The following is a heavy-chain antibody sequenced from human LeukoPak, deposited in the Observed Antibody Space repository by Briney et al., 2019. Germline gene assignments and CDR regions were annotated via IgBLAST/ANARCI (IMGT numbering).Heavy chain of an antibody. CDR1: GFTFSTFA. CDR3: ARRSGIAVAGAFDY. CDR2: ISGSGDST. V-gene: IGHV3-23*01. J-gene: IGHJ4*02. Sequence: GGSLRLSCAASGFTFSTFATIWVRQPPGKGLEWVSGISGSGDSTYYADSVKGRFTISRDNSKNTLYLQMNGLRAEDTAVYYCARRSGIAVAGAFDYWGQGTLVTVSS. D-gene: IGHD6-19*01.